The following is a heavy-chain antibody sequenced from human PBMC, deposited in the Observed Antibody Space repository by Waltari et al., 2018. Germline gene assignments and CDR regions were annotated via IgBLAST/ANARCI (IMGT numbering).Heavy chain of an antibody. V-gene: IGHV4-39*07. Sequence: QLQLQESGPGLVKPSETLSLTCSISGGSISTSGYYWGWIRQPPGKGLEWVVSIYYSGSTHYGPSLKSRVTISGDTSKNQFSLKLSSVTAADTAIYYCASGGGTYWDAFDVWGLGTMVTVSS. J-gene: IGHJ3*01. D-gene: IGHD3-10*01. CDR1: GGSISTSGYY. CDR3: ASGGGTYWDAFDV. CDR2: IYYSGST.